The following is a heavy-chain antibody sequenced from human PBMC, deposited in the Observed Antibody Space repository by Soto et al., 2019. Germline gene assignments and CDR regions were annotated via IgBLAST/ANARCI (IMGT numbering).Heavy chain of an antibody. CDR3: ARESWIYDSGAYYVQEAFDI. Sequence: QVQLVQSGAEVKKPGSSVKVSCKASGGTFSVYAISWVRQAPGQGLEWMGGIIPMFARAHYVKKFQGRVTITADKTTSTTYMELSSLRSDDTAVYYCARESWIYDSGAYYVQEAFDIWGQGTMVTVSS. D-gene: IGHD3-22*01. CDR2: IIPMFARA. V-gene: IGHV1-69*06. J-gene: IGHJ3*02. CDR1: GGTFSVYA.